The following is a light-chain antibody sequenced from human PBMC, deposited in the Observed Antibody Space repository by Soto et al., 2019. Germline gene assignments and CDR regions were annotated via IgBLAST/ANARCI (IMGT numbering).Light chain of an antibody. CDR1: QSVSSSY. Sequence: EIVLTQSPGTLSSSPGERPTLSCRASQSVSSSYLAWYQQKPGQAPRLLIYDASNRATGIPARFSGSGSGTDFTLTISSLEPEDFAVYYCQQRSNWPPITFGQGTRLEIK. V-gene: IGKV3-11*01. J-gene: IGKJ5*01. CDR2: DAS. CDR3: QQRSNWPPIT.